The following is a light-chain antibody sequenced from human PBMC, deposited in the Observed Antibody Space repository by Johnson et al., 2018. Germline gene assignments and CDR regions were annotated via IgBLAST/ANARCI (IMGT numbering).Light chain of an antibody. CDR3: GTWDSSLSAGNV. CDR2: ENN. J-gene: IGLJ1*01. V-gene: IGLV1-51*02. CDR1: SSNIGNNY. Sequence: QSVLTQPPSVSAAPGQKVTISCSGSSSNIGNNYVSWYQQLPGTAPKLLIYENNKRPTVIPDRFSGSKSGSTATLDITGLQPGDEAVYYCGTWDSSLSAGNVFGTGAKVTVL.